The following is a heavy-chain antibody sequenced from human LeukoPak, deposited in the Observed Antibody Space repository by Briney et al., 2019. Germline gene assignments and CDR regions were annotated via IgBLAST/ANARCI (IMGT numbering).Heavy chain of an antibody. V-gene: IGHV3-74*01. J-gene: IGHJ4*02. Sequence: GGSLRLSCAASGFTFSSYWMHWVRQTPGKGLVWVSRINGAGSSISYADSVRGRVTISRDNAKNTLYLQMNNLRAEDTAVYYCARGGDYKNDYWGQGTLVTVSS. D-gene: IGHD4-17*01. CDR1: GFTFSSYW. CDR2: INGAGSSI. CDR3: ARGGDYKNDY.